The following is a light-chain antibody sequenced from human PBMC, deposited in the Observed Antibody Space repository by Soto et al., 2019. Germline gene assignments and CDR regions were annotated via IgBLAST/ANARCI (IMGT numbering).Light chain of an antibody. CDR1: QSISSY. CDR2: AAS. V-gene: IGKV1-39*01. J-gene: IGKJ1*01. Sequence: ILLTQSPSSLSASVGDRVTITCRASQSISSYLNWYQQKPGKAPELLIYAASSLQSGVPSRFSGSGSGTDFTLTISSLQPEDFATYYCQQSYSTPRTFGQGTKVDIK. CDR3: QQSYSTPRT.